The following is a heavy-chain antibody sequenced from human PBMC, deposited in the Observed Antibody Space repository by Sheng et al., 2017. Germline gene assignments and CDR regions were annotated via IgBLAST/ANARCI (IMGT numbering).Heavy chain of an antibody. CDR1: GFPFTDYY. Sequence: QVQLEESGGTLVKPGGSLRLSCATSGFPFTDYYMYWVRQTPGKGLEWVSYISSSSTYTNYADSVKGRFIISRDDAKNSLFLQMKSLRVDDTAVYYCARDLGIRGGSYYYLDVWGKGTTVTVSS. CDR2: ISSSSTYT. CDR3: ARDLGIRGGSYYYLDV. D-gene: IGHD3-10*01. V-gene: IGHV3-11*05. J-gene: IGHJ6*03.